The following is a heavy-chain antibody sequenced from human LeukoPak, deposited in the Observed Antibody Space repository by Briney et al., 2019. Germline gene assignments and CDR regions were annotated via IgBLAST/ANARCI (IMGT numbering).Heavy chain of an antibody. CDR3: ARDLGFTMIEFGWFDP. CDR2: IWYDGSNK. J-gene: IGHJ5*02. D-gene: IGHD3-22*01. V-gene: IGHV3-33*01. Sequence: GGSLRLSCAASGFTFSSYGMHWVRQAPGKGLEWVAVIWYDGSNKYYADSVKGRFTISRDNSKNTLYLQMNSLRAEDTAVYYCARDLGFTMIEFGWFDPWGQGTLVTVSS. CDR1: GFTFSSYG.